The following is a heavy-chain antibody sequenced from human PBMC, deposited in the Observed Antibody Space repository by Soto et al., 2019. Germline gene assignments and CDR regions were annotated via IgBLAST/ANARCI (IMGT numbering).Heavy chain of an antibody. D-gene: IGHD6-13*01. CDR2: IWYDGSNK. CDR3: AKDRIAAAGTSGYYFDY. V-gene: IGHV3-33*06. CDR1: GFTFSSYG. Sequence: GGSLRLSCAASGFTFSSYGMHWVRQAPGKGLEWVAVIWYDGSNKYYADSVKGRFTISRDNSKNTLYLQMNSLRAEDTAVYYCAKDRIAAAGTSGYYFDYWGQGTLVTVSS. J-gene: IGHJ4*02.